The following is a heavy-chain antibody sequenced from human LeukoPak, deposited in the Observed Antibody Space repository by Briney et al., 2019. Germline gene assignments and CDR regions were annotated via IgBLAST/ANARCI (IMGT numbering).Heavy chain of an antibody. CDR2: IYYSGST. CDR1: GGSISSSSYY. J-gene: IGHJ4*02. Sequence: SGTLSLTCAVSGGSISSSSYYWGWIRQPPGKGLEWIGSIYYSGSTYYNPSLKSRVTISVDTSKNQFSLKLSSVTAADTAVYYWGSFRGGGAPAPIDYWGQGTRVTVS. CDR3: GSFRGGGAPAPIDY. V-gene: IGHV4-39*01. D-gene: IGHD2-2*01.